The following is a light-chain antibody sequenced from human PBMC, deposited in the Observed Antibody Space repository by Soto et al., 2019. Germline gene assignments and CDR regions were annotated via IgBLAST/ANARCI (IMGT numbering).Light chain of an antibody. Sequence: SYELTQPPSVSVAPGQTARITCGGNNIGSESVHWYQQKPGQAPMVVVYDDSDRPSGIPERFSGSNSGNKATLTISRVEGGDEADYYYQVWHSGGDHSVFGRGTQLTVL. CDR3: QVWHSGGDHSV. V-gene: IGLV3-21*02. CDR2: DDS. CDR1: NIGSES. J-gene: IGLJ3*02.